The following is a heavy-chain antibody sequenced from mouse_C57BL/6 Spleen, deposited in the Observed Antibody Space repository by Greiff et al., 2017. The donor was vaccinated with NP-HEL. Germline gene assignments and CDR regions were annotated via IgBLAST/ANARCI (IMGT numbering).Heavy chain of an antibody. Sequence: VHVKQSGPELVKPGASVKMSCKASGYTFTDYNMHWVKQSHGKSLEWIGYINPNNGGTSYNQKFKGKATLTVNKSSSTAYMELRSLTSEDSAVYYCARGDDYDWYFDVWGTGTTVTVSS. V-gene: IGHV1-22*01. CDR1: GYTFTDYN. J-gene: IGHJ1*03. D-gene: IGHD2-4*01. CDR2: INPNNGGT. CDR3: ARGDDYDWYFDV.